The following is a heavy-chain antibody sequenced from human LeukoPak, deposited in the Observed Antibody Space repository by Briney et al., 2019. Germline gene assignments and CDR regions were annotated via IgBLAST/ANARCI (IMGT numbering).Heavy chain of an antibody. D-gene: IGHD2-15*01. Sequence: PGGSLRLSCAASGFTFSSYGMHWVRQTPGKGVEGVAFIRYDGSNKYYADSVKGRFTISRDNSKNTLYLQMNSLRAEDTAVYYCARSCSGGSCFPDSWGQGTLVTVSS. CDR3: ARSCSGGSCFPDS. CDR2: IRYDGSNK. CDR1: GFTFSSYG. V-gene: IGHV3-30*02. J-gene: IGHJ4*02.